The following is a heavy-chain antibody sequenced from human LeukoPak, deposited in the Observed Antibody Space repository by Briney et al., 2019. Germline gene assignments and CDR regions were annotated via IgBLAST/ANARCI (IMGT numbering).Heavy chain of an antibody. CDR2: ISSSSSTI. CDR3: ARVLHKRNYDSSVYYGY. J-gene: IGHJ4*02. Sequence: PGGSLRLSCAASGFIFSSYSMNWVRQAPGKGLEWVSYISSSSSTIYYADSVKGRFTISRDNAKNSLYLQMNSLRAEDTAVYYCARVLHKRNYDSSVYYGYWGQGTLATVSS. CDR1: GFIFSSYS. V-gene: IGHV3-48*01. D-gene: IGHD3-22*01.